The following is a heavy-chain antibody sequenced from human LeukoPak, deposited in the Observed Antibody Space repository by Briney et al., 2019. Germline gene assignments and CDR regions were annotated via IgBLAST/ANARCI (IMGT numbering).Heavy chain of an antibody. Sequence: GASVKVSCKASGYTFTDYYIHWVRQAPGQGLEWLGWINPNSGGTKYAQKFQGRVTMTRDPSISTAYMELSRLKSDDTAVYYCARPQLLSPFDIWGQGTMATVSS. D-gene: IGHD2-2*01. CDR1: GYTFTDYY. V-gene: IGHV1-2*02. J-gene: IGHJ3*02. CDR2: INPNSGGT. CDR3: ARPQLLSPFDI.